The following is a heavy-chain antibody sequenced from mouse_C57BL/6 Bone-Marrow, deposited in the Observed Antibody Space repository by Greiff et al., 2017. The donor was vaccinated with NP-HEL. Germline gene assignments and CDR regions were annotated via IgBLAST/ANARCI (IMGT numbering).Heavy chain of an antibody. CDR2: IDPENGDT. V-gene: IGHV14-4*01. J-gene: IGHJ3*01. CDR1: GFNIKDDY. Sequence: VQLQQSGAELVRPGASVKLSCTASGFNIKDDYMHWVKQRPEQGLEWIGWIDPENGDTEYASKFQGKATITADTSSNTAYLQLSSLTSEDTAVYYCTPYYYGSSQAWFAYWGQGTLVTVSA. CDR3: TPYYYGSSQAWFAY. D-gene: IGHD1-1*01.